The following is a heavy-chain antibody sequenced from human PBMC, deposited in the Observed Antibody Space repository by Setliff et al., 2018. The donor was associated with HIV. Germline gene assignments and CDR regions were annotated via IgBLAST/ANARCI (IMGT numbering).Heavy chain of an antibody. V-gene: IGHV4-59*01. D-gene: IGHD1-7*01. CDR2: IYNSGTT. J-gene: IGHJ4*02. CDR3: SRGGTMAEY. Sequence: SETLSLTCTVSGGSTSSYYWSWIRQPPGKGLEWIGYIYNSGTTNYSPALESRVTIAVDTSKNQFSLRLTSVTSADTAVYYCSRGGTMAEYWGPGKVVTVSS. CDR1: GGSTSSYY.